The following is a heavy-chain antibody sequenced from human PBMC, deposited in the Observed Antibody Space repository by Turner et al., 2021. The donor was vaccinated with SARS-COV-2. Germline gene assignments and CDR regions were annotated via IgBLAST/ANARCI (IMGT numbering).Heavy chain of an antibody. Sequence: EVQLVQSGGGLVQPGGSLRLSCTASGFTVSNNYMSWVPQGPGKGLEWVSLIYSGGTTKYADSVKGRFTISRDNSKNTLYLQMNSLRAEDTAVYYCARGEIRGVTGDYWGRGTLVTVSS. CDR2: IYSGGTT. J-gene: IGHJ4*02. CDR1: GFTVSNNY. V-gene: IGHV3-66*01. CDR3: ARGEIRGVTGDY. D-gene: IGHD3-10*01.